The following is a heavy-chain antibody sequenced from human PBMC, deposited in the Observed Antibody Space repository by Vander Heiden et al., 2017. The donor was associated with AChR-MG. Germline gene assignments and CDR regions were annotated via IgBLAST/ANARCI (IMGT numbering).Heavy chain of an antibody. V-gene: IGHV3-23*01. Sequence: EVHLLASGGGLVQPGGSLRLSCAASRVNFSSEAMSWVRQAPGRGLEWVSTIHGSGGTTFYADSVKGRFTISRDDSKSTLYLEMKSLRAEDTAVYYCALEEWGYFDYWGQGTLVTVSS. CDR2: IHGSGGTT. CDR1: RVNFSSEA. D-gene: IGHD1-1*01. CDR3: ALEEWGYFDY. J-gene: IGHJ4*02.